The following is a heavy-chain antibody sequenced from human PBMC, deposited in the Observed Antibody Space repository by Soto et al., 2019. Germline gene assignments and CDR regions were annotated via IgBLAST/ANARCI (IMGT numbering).Heavy chain of an antibody. CDR2: ITPSFGSP. CDR3: ASTKYDSSAYYYWYLGL. D-gene: IGHD3-22*01. CDR1: GDTLSYSA. J-gene: IGHJ2*01. V-gene: IGHV1-69*06. Sequence: QVQLVQSGAEVRKPGSSVRISCTASGDTLSYSAIGWLRQAPGQGLEWMGGITPSFGSPVYARKFQGRVTITADTSANTVYLELSSLRSEDTAVYYCASTKYDSSAYYYWYLGLWGRGTLVTVSS.